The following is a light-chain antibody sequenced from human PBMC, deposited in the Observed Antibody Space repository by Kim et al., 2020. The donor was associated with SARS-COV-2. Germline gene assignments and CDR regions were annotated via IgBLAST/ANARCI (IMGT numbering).Light chain of an antibody. CDR2: GAS. Sequence: EIVMTQSPATLSVSPGERVTLSCRASQSVDSNLAWYQQRPGQPPRLLIYGASTRATDIPARFSGSGSGTEFTLIISSLQSEDFAVYYCQQYSHWLPYTFGQGTKLEI. CDR1: QSVDSN. J-gene: IGKJ2*01. CDR3: QQYSHWLPYT. V-gene: IGKV3-15*01.